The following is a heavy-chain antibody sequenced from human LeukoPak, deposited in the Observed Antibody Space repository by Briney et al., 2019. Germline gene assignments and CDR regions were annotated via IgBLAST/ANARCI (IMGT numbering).Heavy chain of an antibody. D-gene: IGHD6-19*01. CDR1: GFTVSSNY. CDR2: IYSGGST. J-gene: IGHJ4*02. V-gene: IGHV3-53*01. Sequence: GGSLRLSCAASGFTVSSNYMSWVRQAPGKGLEWVSVIYSGGSTYYADSVEGRFTISRDNSKNTLYLQMNSLRAEDTAVYYCARVYSSGWYYDYWGQGTLVTVSS. CDR3: ARVYSSGWYYDY.